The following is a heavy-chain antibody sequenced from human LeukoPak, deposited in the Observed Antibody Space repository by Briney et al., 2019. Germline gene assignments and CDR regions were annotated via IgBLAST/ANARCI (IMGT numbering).Heavy chain of an antibody. J-gene: IGHJ6*02. CDR1: GDSVSSNSAA. Sequence: SQTLSLTCAISGDSVSSNSAAWNWIRQSPSRGLEWLGRTYYGSKWYNDYAVSVKSRITINPDTSKNQFSLQLNSVTPEDTAVYYCARDRGDGYNSYYYYGMDVWGQGTTVTVPS. CDR2: TYYGSKWYN. CDR3: ARDRGDGYNSYYYYGMDV. D-gene: IGHD5-24*01. V-gene: IGHV6-1*01.